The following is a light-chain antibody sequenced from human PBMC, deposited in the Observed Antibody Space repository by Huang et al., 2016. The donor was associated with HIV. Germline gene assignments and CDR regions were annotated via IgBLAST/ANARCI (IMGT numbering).Light chain of an antibody. J-gene: IGKJ1*01. Sequence: DIVLTQSPDSLAVSLGERATISCVSSQSLLFRSKNKNYLAVYQKKRGQPPKLLIHWAATRESGVPDRGSGSGCGTDFTLIISSLQAEDVAVYYCQQYYSAPWTFGQGTKVEIK. CDR3: QQYYSAPWT. CDR1: QSLLFRSKNKNY. V-gene: IGKV4-1*01. CDR2: WAA.